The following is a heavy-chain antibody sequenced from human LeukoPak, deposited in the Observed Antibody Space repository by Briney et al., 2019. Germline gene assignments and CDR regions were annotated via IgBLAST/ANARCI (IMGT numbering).Heavy chain of an antibody. CDR2: ISYDGSNK. CDR1: GFTFSSYG. V-gene: IGHV3-30*18. CDR3: AKVASRIVGANDAFDI. Sequence: GGSLRLSCAASGFTFSSYGMHWVRQAPGKGLEWVAVISYDGSNKYYADSVKGRFTISRDNSKNTLYLQMNSLRAEDTAVYYCAKVASRIVGANDAFDIWGQGTMVTVSS. J-gene: IGHJ3*02. D-gene: IGHD1-26*01.